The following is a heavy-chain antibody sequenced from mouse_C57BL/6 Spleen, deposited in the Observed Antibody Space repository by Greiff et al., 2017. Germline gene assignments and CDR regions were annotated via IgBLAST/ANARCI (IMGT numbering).Heavy chain of an antibody. CDR2: INPNNGGT. J-gene: IGHJ2*01. CDR1: GYTFTDYY. V-gene: IGHV1-26*01. CDR3: ARSRLYYFDD. Sequence: EVQLQQSGPELVKPGASVKISCKASGYTFTDYYMNWVKQSHGQSLEWIGDINPNNGGTSYNQKFKGKATLTVDKSSSTAYMELRSLTSEDSAVYYCARSRLYYFDDWGQGTTLTVSS. D-gene: IGHD3-3*01.